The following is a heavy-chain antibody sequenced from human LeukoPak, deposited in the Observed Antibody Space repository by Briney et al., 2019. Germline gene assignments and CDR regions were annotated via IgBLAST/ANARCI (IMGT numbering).Heavy chain of an antibody. J-gene: IGHJ3*02. Sequence: GASVKVSCKASGYTFTGYYMHWVRQAPGQGLEWMGWINPNSGGTNYAQKFQGRATMTRDTSISTAYMELSRLRSDDTAVYYCARVGDYGDYSMLGAFDIWGQGTMVTVSS. V-gene: IGHV1-2*02. CDR1: GYTFTGYY. D-gene: IGHD4-17*01. CDR2: INPNSGGT. CDR3: ARVGDYGDYSMLGAFDI.